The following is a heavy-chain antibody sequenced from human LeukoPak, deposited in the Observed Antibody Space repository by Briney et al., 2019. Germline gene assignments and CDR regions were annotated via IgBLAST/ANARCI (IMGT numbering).Heavy chain of an antibody. CDR2: IIGSGSST. D-gene: IGHD3-22*01. V-gene: IGHV3-23*01. J-gene: IGHJ4*02. Sequence: GGTLRLSCAASGFTFSSYGMSWVRQAPGKGLQWVSVIIGSGSSTYYADSVKGRFTISRDNSRNTLYLQMNSLRAEDTAVYYCARWYYYETSGLYYGSFDYWGQGTLVTVSS. CDR1: GFTFSSYG. CDR3: ARWYYYETSGLYYGSFDY.